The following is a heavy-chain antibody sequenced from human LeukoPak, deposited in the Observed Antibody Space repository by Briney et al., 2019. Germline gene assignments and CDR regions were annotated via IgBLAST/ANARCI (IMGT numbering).Heavy chain of an antibody. CDR3: ARDNWAWALVGAPDY. D-gene: IGHD1-26*01. J-gene: IGHJ4*02. CDR2: IKQDGSEK. V-gene: IGHV3-7*01. Sequence: PGGSLRLSCAASGFTFSNAWMSWVRQAPGKGLEWVANIKQDGSEKYYVDSVKGRFTISRDNAKNSLYLQMNSLRAEDTAVYYCARDNWAWALVGAPDYWGQGTLVTVSS. CDR1: GFTFSNAW.